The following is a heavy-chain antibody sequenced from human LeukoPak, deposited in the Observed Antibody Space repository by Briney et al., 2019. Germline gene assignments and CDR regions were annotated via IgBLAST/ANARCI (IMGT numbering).Heavy chain of an antibody. CDR3: AKVGDYYDSSGYHYYFDY. CDR2: ISGGAENT. Sequence: PGGSLRLSCTASGFTFRNYAMNWVRQAPGKGLEWVSAISGGAENTYYADSVKGRFTISRDNSKNTLYLQMNNLRAEDTAVYYCAKVGDYYDSSGYHYYFDYWGQGILVTVSS. CDR1: GFTFRNYA. J-gene: IGHJ4*02. D-gene: IGHD3-22*01. V-gene: IGHV3-23*01.